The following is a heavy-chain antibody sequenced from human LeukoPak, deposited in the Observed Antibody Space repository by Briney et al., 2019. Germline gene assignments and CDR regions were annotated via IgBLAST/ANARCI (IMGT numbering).Heavy chain of an antibody. D-gene: IGHD5-12*01. CDR1: GYIFTGYY. Sequence: ASVKVSCKASGYIFTGYYMHWVRQAPGQGLEWMGWINPNSGGTSYAQKFQGRVTMTRDTSISTAYMELSRLRSDDTAVYYCARGRSGGGYDWDSWFDPWGQGTLVTVSS. V-gene: IGHV1-2*02. CDR3: ARGRSGGGYDWDSWFDP. J-gene: IGHJ5*02. CDR2: INPNSGGT.